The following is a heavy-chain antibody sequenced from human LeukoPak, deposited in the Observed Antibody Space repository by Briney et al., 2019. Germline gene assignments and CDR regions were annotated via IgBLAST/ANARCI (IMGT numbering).Heavy chain of an antibody. Sequence: ASVKVSCKASGGTFSSYAISWMPQAPGQGLEWMGGIIPIFGTANYAQKFQGRVTITAGESTSTAYMDLSSLRSEDTATNYCARSTIMRHYNWFDPWGQGTLVTVSS. J-gene: IGHJ5*02. CDR3: ARSTIMRHYNWFDP. CDR1: GGTFSSYA. D-gene: IGHD3-16*01. V-gene: IGHV1-69*01. CDR2: IIPIFGTA.